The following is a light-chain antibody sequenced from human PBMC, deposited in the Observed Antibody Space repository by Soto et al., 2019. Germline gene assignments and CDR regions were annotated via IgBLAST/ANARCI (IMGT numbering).Light chain of an antibody. V-gene: IGKV3-20*01. J-gene: IGKJ3*01. CDR2: GAS. CDR1: QSVSPY. Sequence: IVLTQSPGTLSLSPGERATLSCRASQSVSPYLAWYQHKPGQAPRLLIYGASSRATGIPDSFSGSGSGTDFTLTISRLEPEDFPVYYCQQYGSSPPVTFGPGTKVDIK. CDR3: QQYGSSPPVT.